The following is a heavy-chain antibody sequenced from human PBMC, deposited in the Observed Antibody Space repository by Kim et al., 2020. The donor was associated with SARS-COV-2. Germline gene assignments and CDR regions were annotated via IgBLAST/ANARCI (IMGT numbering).Heavy chain of an antibody. CDR1: GFSFSSYA. J-gene: IGHJ2*01. CDR2: ISNSGGTT. D-gene: IGHD6-13*01. Sequence: GGSLRLSCVASGFSFSSYAMNWVRQAPGKGLEWVSGISNSGGTTYYADSVKGRFTISRDNSKNTLYLQMNSLRAEDTAVYYCAKDTSSSWEYWYIVLWCR. V-gene: IGHV3-23*01. CDR3: AKDTSSSWEYWYIVL.